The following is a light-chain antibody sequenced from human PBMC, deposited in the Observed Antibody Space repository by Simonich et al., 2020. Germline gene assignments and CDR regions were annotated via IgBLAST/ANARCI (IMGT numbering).Light chain of an antibody. CDR2: DVS. J-gene: IGLJ3*02. CDR3: SSYTSSSTWV. V-gene: IGLV2-14*04. CDR1: SSDVGGYNY. Sequence: ITISCTGTSSDVGGYNYVSWYQQHPGKAPKLMIYDVSKRPSGVSNRFSGSKSGNTASLTISGLQAEDEADYYCSSYTSSSTWVFGGGTKLTVL.